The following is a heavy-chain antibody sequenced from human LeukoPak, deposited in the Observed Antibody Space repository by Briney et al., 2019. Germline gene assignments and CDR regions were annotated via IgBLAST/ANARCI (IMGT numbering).Heavy chain of an antibody. CDR3: ARRYRLDWFDP. V-gene: IGHV4-34*01. Sequence: SETLSLTRAVYGGSFSGYYWSWIRQPPGKGLEWIGEINHSGSTNYNPSLKSRVTISVDTSKNQFSLKLSSVTAADTAVYYCARRYRLDWFDPWGQGTLVTVSS. CDR1: GGSFSGYY. CDR2: INHSGST. J-gene: IGHJ5*02. D-gene: IGHD6-19*01.